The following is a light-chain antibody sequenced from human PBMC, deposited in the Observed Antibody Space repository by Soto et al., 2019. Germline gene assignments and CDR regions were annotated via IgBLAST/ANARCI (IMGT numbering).Light chain of an antibody. Sequence: QSALTRPASVFGSPGQSITISCTGTSSDVGGYNYVSWYQQHPGEAPKVMIYDVTNRPSGVSNRFSGSKSGNTASLTISGLQAEDEGDYYCSSYTSSTTLLLFGGGTKLTVL. J-gene: IGLJ2*01. CDR3: SSYTSSTTLLL. V-gene: IGLV2-14*01. CDR1: SSDVGGYNY. CDR2: DVT.